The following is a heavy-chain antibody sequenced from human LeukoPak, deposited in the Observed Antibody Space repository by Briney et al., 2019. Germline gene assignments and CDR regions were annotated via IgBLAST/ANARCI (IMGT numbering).Heavy chain of an antibody. J-gene: IGHJ6*03. D-gene: IGHD1-26*01. CDR3: AKASSGSNLSGYYYMDV. Sequence: GGSLRLSCAASGVTFSGEAMNSVRQAPGKGLEWVSAISGSGSSTNYADSVKGRSTISRDNSKNTLDLQMNSLRAEDTAVYYCAKASSGSNLSGYYYMDVWGKGTTVTVSS. CDR2: ISGSGSST. CDR1: GVTFSGEA. V-gene: IGHV3-23*01.